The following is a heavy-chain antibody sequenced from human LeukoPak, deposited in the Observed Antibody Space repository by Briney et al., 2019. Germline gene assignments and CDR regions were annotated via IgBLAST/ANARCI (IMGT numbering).Heavy chain of an antibody. CDR3: ARVPTVTTYVGWDYYYYYYMDV. V-gene: IGHV1-46*01. D-gene: IGHD4-17*01. J-gene: IGHJ6*03. Sequence: ASVKVSCKASGYTFTSYYMHWVRQAPGQGLEWMGIINPSGGSTSYAQKFQGRVTMTRDTSISTAYMELSRLRSDDTAVYYCARVPTVTTYVGWDYYYYYYMDVWGKGTTVTVSS. CDR1: GYTFTSYY. CDR2: INPSGGST.